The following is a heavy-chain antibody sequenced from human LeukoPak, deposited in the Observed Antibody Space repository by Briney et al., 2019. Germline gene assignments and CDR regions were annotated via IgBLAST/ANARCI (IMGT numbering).Heavy chain of an antibody. D-gene: IGHD4-23*01. J-gene: IGHJ5*02. Sequence: PSQTLSLTCTVSGGSISSGSYYWSWIRQPAGKGLEWIRYIYYSGSTNYNPSLKSRVTISVDTSKNQFSLKLSSVTAADTAVYYCARHAYGGNSGWFDPWGQGTLVTVSS. V-gene: IGHV4-61*09. CDR2: IYYSGST. CDR3: ARHAYGGNSGWFDP. CDR1: GGSISSGSYY.